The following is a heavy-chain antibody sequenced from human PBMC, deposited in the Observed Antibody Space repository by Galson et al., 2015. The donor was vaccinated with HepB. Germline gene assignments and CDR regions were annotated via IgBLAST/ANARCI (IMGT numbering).Heavy chain of an antibody. V-gene: IGHV3-21*01. CDR2: ISSSSSYI. Sequence: SLRLSCAASGFTFSSYSMNWVRQAPGKGLEWVSSISSSSSYIYYADSVKGRFTISRDNAKNSLYLQMNSLRAEDTAVYYCARDYDFWSGYYWYYYYYMDVWGKGTTVTVSS. CDR1: GFTFSSYS. CDR3: ARDYDFWSGYYWYYYYYMDV. J-gene: IGHJ6*03. D-gene: IGHD3-3*01.